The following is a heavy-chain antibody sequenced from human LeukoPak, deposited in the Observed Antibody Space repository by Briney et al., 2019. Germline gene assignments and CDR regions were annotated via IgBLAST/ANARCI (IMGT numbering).Heavy chain of an antibody. D-gene: IGHD1-1*01. CDR2: INHEGGDI. Sequence: GGSPRLSCAASGFTFSNSWMSWVRQAPGKGLEWVANINHEGGDIHYVDSVKGRFTISRDNAKDSLYLQMNSLRADDTAVYYCATYVNWVAGDVWGQGTTVTVSS. J-gene: IGHJ6*02. V-gene: IGHV3-7*01. CDR3: ATYVNWVAGDV. CDR1: GFTFSNSW.